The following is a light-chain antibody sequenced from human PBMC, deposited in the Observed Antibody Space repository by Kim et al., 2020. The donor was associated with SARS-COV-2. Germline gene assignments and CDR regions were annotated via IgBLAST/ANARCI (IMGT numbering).Light chain of an antibody. V-gene: IGLV7-43*01. CDR1: TGDVTIGNY. Sequence: PGGTVTLSCASRTGDVTIGNYPSWFQQKPGQAPRQLIYSTTNKQSWTPARFSGSLLGGKAALTLSGVQPEDEADYYCLYYYGGAWVFGGGTKVTVL. CDR3: LYYYGGAWV. J-gene: IGLJ3*02. CDR2: STT.